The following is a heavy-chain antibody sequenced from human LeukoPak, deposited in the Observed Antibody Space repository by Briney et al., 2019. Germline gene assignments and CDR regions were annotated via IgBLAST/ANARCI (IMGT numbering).Heavy chain of an antibody. CDR3: ARERAYFDFWSGPAY. D-gene: IGHD3-3*01. V-gene: IGHV3-30-3*01. Sequence: GGSLRLSCAASRFTFSNYAMHWVRQAPGKGLEWVAVISYDGSNKYYADSVKGRFTISRGNSKNTLYLQMNSLRLEDTAVYYCARERAYFDFWSGPAYWGQGTLVTVSS. CDR1: RFTFSNYA. J-gene: IGHJ4*02. CDR2: ISYDGSNK.